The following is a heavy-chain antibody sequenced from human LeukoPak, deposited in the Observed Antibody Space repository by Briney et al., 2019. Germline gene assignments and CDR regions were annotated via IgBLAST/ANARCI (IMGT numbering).Heavy chain of an antibody. CDR3: ARRYCSGTNCYANFDY. J-gene: IGHJ4*02. V-gene: IGHV5-51*01. CDR1: GYSFTSYW. D-gene: IGHD2-2*01. Sequence: GESLKVSCKGSGYSFTSYWIDWVRQMPGKGLEWMGSIYPGDSATRSSPPFQGQVTISVDKSISTAYLQWSSLKASDTAMYYCARRYCSGTNCYANFDYWGQGTLVTVSS. CDR2: IYPGDSAT.